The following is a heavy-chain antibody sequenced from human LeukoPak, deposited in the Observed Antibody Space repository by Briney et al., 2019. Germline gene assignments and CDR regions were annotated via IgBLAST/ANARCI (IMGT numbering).Heavy chain of an antibody. D-gene: IGHD6-13*01. CDR2: ISSSSSYI. CDR1: GFTFGSYS. V-gene: IGHV3-21*01. CDR3: AREQRYYSSAFDI. Sequence: GGSLRLSCAASGFTFGSYSMNWVRQAPGKGLEWVSSISSSSSYIYYADSVKGRFTISRDNAKNSLYLQMNSLRAEDTAVYYCAREQRYYSSAFDILGQGTMVTVSS. J-gene: IGHJ3*02.